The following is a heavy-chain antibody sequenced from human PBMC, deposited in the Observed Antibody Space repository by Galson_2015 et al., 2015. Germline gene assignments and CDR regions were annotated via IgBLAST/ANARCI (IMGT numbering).Heavy chain of an antibody. CDR2: LSYDGSNK. J-gene: IGHJ3*01. Sequence: SLRLSCAASGFTFSSYAMHWVRQAPGKGLEWVAVLSYDGSNKYYADSVKGRFTISRDNSKNTLYLQMNSLRAEDTAVHYCARAPLWFGADDAFDVWGQGTMVTVSS. V-gene: IGHV3-30-3*01. D-gene: IGHD3-10*01. CDR3: ARAPLWFGADDAFDV. CDR1: GFTFSSYA.